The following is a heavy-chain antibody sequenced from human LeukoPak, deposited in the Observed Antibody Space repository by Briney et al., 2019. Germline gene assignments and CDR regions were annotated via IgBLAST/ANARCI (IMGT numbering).Heavy chain of an antibody. Sequence: SVKVSCKASGFTFTSSAVQWVRQARGQRLEWIGWIVVGSGNTNYAQKFQERVTITRDMSTSTAYMELSSLRSKDTAVYYCAADPYYYDSSGYSFDYWGQGTLVTVSS. CDR1: GFTFTSSA. CDR2: IVVGSGNT. D-gene: IGHD3-22*01. CDR3: AADPYYYDSSGYSFDY. V-gene: IGHV1-58*01. J-gene: IGHJ4*02.